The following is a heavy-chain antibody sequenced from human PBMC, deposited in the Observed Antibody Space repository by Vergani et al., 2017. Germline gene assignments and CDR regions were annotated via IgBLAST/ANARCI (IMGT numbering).Heavy chain of an antibody. J-gene: IGHJ6*03. CDR2: INHSGST. CDR1: GGSFSGYY. V-gene: IGHV4-34*01. CDR3: ARVWLERDSKAYYYYMDV. D-gene: IGHD1-1*01. Sequence: QVQLQQWGAGLLKPSETLSLTCAVYGGSFSGYYWSWIRQPPGKGLEWIGEINHSGSTNYNPSLKSRGTISVDTAKNQFSLKLSSVTAADTAVYYCARVWLERDSKAYYYYMDVWGKGTTVTVSS.